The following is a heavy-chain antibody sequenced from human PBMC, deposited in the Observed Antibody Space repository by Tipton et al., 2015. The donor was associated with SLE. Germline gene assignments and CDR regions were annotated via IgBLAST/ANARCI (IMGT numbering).Heavy chain of an antibody. CDR1: GGSFSGYY. V-gene: IGHV4-34*01. CDR3: ARAPGLDRDYYYYYYMDV. CDR2: INHSGGT. J-gene: IGHJ6*03. D-gene: IGHD3/OR15-3a*01. Sequence: TLSLTCAVYGGSFSGYYWSWIRQPPGKGLEWIGEINHSGGTNCNPSLKSRVTISVDTSKNQFSLKLRSVTAADTAVYYCARAPGLDRDYYYYYYMDVWGKGTAVTVSS.